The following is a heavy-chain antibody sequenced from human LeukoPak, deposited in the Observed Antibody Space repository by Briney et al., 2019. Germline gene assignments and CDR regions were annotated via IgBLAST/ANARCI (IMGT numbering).Heavy chain of an antibody. D-gene: IGHD3-10*01. V-gene: IGHV1-18*01. J-gene: IGHJ4*02. Sequence: GASVKVSCKASGGTFSSYAISWVRQAPGQGLEWMGWMNPNSGNTGYAQKLQGRVTMTTDTSTSTAYMELRSLRSDDTAVYYCARGDYYGSGTYYKKTVDYWGQGTLVTVSS. CDR3: ARGDYYGSGTYYKKTVDY. CDR2: MNPNSGNT. CDR1: GGTFSSYA.